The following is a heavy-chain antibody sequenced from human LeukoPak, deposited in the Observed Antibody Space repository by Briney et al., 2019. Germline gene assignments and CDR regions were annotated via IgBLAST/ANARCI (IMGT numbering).Heavy chain of an antibody. CDR1: GFTLGTSW. V-gene: IGHV3-7*01. J-gene: IGHJ4*02. D-gene: IGHD3-10*01. CDR3: ARGGLSAGFDY. CDR2: INRDGSQI. Sequence: GGSLRLSCVASGFTLGTSWMTWVRQAPGKGLEWVTNINRDGSQIDYQDSVKGRFTISRDSANNALYLQMNSLRAEDTAIYYCARGGLSAGFDYWGQGTLVTVSS.